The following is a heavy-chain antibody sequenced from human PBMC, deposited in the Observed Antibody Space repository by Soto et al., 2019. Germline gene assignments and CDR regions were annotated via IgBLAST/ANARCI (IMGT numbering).Heavy chain of an antibody. CDR2: IYWNDDK. J-gene: IGHJ6*02. V-gene: IGHV2-5*01. CDR3: AHKLRYLDPMDV. CDR1: GFSLITGGLA. Sequence: SGPTLGNPTQTLTLTCTFSGFSLITGGLAVGWIRQPPGKALEWLSLIYWNDDKLYSPSLKTRLTVTKDTSKNQVVLTMTNVGPVDTATYFCAHKLRYLDPMDVWGQGTTVTVSS. D-gene: IGHD3-9*01.